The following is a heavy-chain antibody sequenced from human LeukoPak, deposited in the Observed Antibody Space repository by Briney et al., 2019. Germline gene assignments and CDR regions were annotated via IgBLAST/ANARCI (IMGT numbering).Heavy chain of an antibody. Sequence: SETLSLTCTVSGGSISSYYWSWIRQPPGKGLEWIGYIYYSGSTNYNPSLKSRVTISVDTSKNQFSLKLSSVTAADTAVYYCARGYYDSSGYRDAFDIWGQGTMVTVSS. D-gene: IGHD3-22*01. CDR2: IYYSGST. CDR3: ARGYYDSSGYRDAFDI. CDR1: GGSISSYY. V-gene: IGHV4-59*01. J-gene: IGHJ3*02.